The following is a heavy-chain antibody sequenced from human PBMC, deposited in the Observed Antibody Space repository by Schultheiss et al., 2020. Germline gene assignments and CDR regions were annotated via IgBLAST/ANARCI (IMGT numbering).Heavy chain of an antibody. CDR3: ASTWDGSGWIDP. Sequence: GGSLRLSCAASGFTFSSYGMHWVRQAPGKGLEWVANIKQDGSEKYYVDSVKGRFTISRDNSKNTLYLQMNSLRAEDTAVYYCASTWDGSGWIDPWGQGTLVTVSS. CDR2: IKQDGSEK. J-gene: IGHJ5*02. V-gene: IGHV3-7*01. CDR1: GFTFSSYG. D-gene: IGHD3-10*01.